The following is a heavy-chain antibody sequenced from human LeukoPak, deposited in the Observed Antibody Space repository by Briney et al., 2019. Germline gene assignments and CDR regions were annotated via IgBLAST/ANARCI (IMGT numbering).Heavy chain of an antibody. V-gene: IGHV4-39*01. J-gene: IGHJ4*02. Sequence: SSETLSLTCTVSGGSISSSSYYWGWIRQPPGKGLEWIGSTYYSGSTYYNPSLKSRVTISVDTSKNQFSLKLSSVTAADTAVYYCARLPDYWGQGTLVTVSS. CDR3: ARLPDY. CDR2: TYYSGST. CDR1: GGSISSSSYY.